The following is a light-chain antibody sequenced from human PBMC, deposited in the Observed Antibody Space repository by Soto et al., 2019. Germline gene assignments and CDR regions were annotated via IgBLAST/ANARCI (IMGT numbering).Light chain of an antibody. CDR2: RNN. CDR1: SSNIGSNY. V-gene: IGLV1-47*01. J-gene: IGLJ1*01. Sequence: QAVVTQPPSASGTPGQRVTISCSGSSSNIGSNYVYWYQQLPGTAPKLLIYRNNQRPSGVPDRFSGSKSGTSASLAISGLRSEDEADYYCAAWDDSLEGVFGTGTKLTVL. CDR3: AAWDDSLEGV.